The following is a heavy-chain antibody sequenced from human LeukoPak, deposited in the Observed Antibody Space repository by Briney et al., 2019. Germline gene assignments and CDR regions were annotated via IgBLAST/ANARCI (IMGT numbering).Heavy chain of an antibody. CDR1: GYTFGDYA. V-gene: IGHV3-49*04. D-gene: IGHD2-2*01. J-gene: IGHJ4*02. Sequence: GGSLRFSCTASGYTFGDYAMSWVRQAPGKGLEWVGFIRSKAYGGTTEYAASVKGRFTISRDDSKSIAYLQMNSLKTEDTAVYYCTRWKPYCSSTSCFFDYWGQGTLVTVSS. CDR2: IRSKAYGGTT. CDR3: TRWKPYCSSTSCFFDY.